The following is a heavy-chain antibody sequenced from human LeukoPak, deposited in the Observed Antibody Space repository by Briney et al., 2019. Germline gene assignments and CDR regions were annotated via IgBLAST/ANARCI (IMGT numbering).Heavy chain of an antibody. V-gene: IGHV4-4*09. CDR1: GDSLGTYY. D-gene: IGHD2-2*01. CDR3: ARWALKGYYADV. J-gene: IGHJ6*04. Sequence: SETLSLTCTISGDSLGTYYWTWIRQPPGKGLEWIGYIYLGVSTNYNPSLKSRVTLSVDPSKNQFSLRLTSLTAADTATYYCARWALKGYYADVWGTGTTVIVSS. CDR2: IYLGVST.